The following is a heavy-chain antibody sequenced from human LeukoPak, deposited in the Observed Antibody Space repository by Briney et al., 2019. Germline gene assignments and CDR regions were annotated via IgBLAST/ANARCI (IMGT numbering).Heavy chain of an antibody. Sequence: GGSLRLSCAASGFTFSSYAMSWVRQAPGKGLEGISVISGSGGSTYYTDSVKGRFTISRDNSKNTLYLQMNSLRAEDTAVYYCAKAPMVRGPIDYWGQGTLVTVSS. CDR2: ISGSGGST. V-gene: IGHV3-23*01. CDR3: AKAPMVRGPIDY. CDR1: GFTFSSYA. J-gene: IGHJ4*02. D-gene: IGHD3-10*01.